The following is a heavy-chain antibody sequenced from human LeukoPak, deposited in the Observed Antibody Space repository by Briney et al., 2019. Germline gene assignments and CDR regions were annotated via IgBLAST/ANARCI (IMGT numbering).Heavy chain of an antibody. J-gene: IGHJ6*03. Sequence: SETLSLTCTVSGGSISSHYWSWIRQPPGKGLEWIGYIYYSGSTNYNPSLKSRVTISVDTSKNRLSLKLSSVTAADTAVYYCARGGCSGDSCYVFYMDVWGKGTTVTVSS. CDR3: ARGGCSGDSCYVFYMDV. V-gene: IGHV4-59*11. D-gene: IGHD2-15*01. CDR1: GGSISSHY. CDR2: IYYSGST.